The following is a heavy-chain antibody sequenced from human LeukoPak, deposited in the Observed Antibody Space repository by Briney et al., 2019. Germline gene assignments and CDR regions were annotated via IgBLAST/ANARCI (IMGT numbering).Heavy chain of an antibody. CDR3: ARVGYYDSSGPDY. Sequence: GGSLRLSCAASGFTFSIYSMNWVRQAPGKGLEWVSSISSSSSYIYYADSVRGRFTISRDNAKNSLYLQMNSLRAEDTAVYYCARVGYYDSSGPDYWGQGTLVTVSS. J-gene: IGHJ4*02. CDR1: GFTFSIYS. CDR2: ISSSSSYI. V-gene: IGHV3-21*01. D-gene: IGHD3-22*01.